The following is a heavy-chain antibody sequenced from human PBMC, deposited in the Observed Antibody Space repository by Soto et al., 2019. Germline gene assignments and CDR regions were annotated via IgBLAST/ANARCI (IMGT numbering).Heavy chain of an antibody. V-gene: IGHV4-34*01. Sequence: PSETLSLACGVYGGSFRNYYWIWVRQPPGKGLEWIGEVNHSGEATYNPSLQSRVTISLDTSNNHFCLKMTSLTAADTALYVCTRAERFPRSGFDPWGQGTQVTVSS. CDR1: GGSFRNYY. CDR3: TRAERFPRSGFDP. J-gene: IGHJ5*02. CDR2: VNHSGEA. D-gene: IGHD3-10*01.